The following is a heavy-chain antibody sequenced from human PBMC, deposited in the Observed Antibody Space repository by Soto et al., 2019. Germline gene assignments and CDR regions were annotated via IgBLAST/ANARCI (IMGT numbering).Heavy chain of an antibody. CDR2: ISGSGGST. J-gene: IGHJ4*02. Sequence: EVQLLESGGGLVQPGGSLRLSCAASGFTFSSYAMSWVRQAPGKGLEWVSAISGSGGSTYYADSVKGRFTISRDNSKNTLYLQMNSLRAEDTAVYYCAKARPPKLLAVAGFFDYWGQGTLVTVSS. V-gene: IGHV3-23*01. CDR1: GFTFSSYA. D-gene: IGHD6-19*01. CDR3: AKARPPKLLAVAGFFDY.